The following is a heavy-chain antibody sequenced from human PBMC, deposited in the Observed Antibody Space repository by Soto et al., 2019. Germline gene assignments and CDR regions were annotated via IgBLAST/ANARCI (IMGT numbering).Heavy chain of an antibody. D-gene: IGHD3-16*01. V-gene: IGHV2-26*01. CDR3: ARSLMITFGGVVTYAAFDI. CDR1: GFSLSNARMG. Sequence: QVTLKESGPVLVKTTETLTLTCTVSGFSLSNARMGVSWIRQPPGKALEWLAHIFSNDEKSYSTFLKSRLTIYKDTSKSPVVLTMTNMDPVDTATYYCARSLMITFGGVVTYAAFDIWGQGTMVTVSS. J-gene: IGHJ3*02. CDR2: IFSNDEK.